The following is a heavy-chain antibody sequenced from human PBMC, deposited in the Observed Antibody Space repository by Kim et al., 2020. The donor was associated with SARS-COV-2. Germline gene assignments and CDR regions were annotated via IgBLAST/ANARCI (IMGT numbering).Heavy chain of an antibody. CDR1: GFSLSSYG. Sequence: GGSLRLSCAASGFSLSSYGMHWVRQAPGKGLEWVAIIWYDGSNSYYVDSVKGRFTISRDTSKNTLFLQMNSLRVEDTAVYFCARDLYTSSLDYWGQGTLVTVSS. J-gene: IGHJ4*02. D-gene: IGHD2-2*01. CDR2: IWYDGSNS. V-gene: IGHV3-33*01. CDR3: ARDLYTSSLDY.